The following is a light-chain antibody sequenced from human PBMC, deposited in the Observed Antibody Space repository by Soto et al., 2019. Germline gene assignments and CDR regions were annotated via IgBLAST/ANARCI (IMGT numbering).Light chain of an antibody. CDR3: QQYYSYPRT. J-gene: IGKJ1*01. V-gene: IGKV3-15*01. CDR2: GAS. CDR1: QSVRTH. Sequence: VMTQSQATLSVSQGERVTLSCKTSQSVRTHVAWYQQKPGQAPRLLLYGASTRATGIPARFSGSGGGTDFTLTISCLQSEDFATYYCQQYYSYPRTFGQGTKVDVK.